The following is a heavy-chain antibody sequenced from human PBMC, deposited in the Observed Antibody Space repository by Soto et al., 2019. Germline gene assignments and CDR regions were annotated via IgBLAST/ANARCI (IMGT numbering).Heavy chain of an antibody. CDR1: GFTFDDYA. CDR2: ISWNSGSI. J-gene: IGHJ6*03. CDR3: AKGVSSGWYGAYYYYMDV. Sequence: GGSLRLSCAASGFTFDDYAMHWVRQAPGKGLEWVSGISWNSGSIGYADSVKGRFTISRDNAKNSLYLQMNSLRAEDTALYYCAKGVSSGWYGAYYYYMDVWGKGTTVTVSS. D-gene: IGHD6-19*01. V-gene: IGHV3-9*01.